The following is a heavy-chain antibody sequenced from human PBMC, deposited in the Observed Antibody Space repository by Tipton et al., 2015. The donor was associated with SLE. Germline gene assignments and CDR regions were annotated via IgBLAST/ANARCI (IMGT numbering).Heavy chain of an antibody. J-gene: IGHJ4*02. D-gene: IGHD3-3*01. Sequence: TLSLTCTVSGGSISSGSYYWSWIRQPAGKGLEWIGRIYTSGSTNYNPSLKSRVTISVDTSKNQFSLKLSSVTAADTAVYYCASYDSLGYWCQGTLVTVSS. CDR1: GGSISSGSYY. CDR2: IYTSGST. V-gene: IGHV4-61*02. CDR3: ASYDSLGY.